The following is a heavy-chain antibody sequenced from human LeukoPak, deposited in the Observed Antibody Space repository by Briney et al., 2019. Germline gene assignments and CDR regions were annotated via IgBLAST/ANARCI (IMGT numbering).Heavy chain of an antibody. CDR2: IIPIFGTA. CDR3: ARVCGVVIRGAYYMDV. J-gene: IGHJ6*03. V-gene: IGHV1-69*05. D-gene: IGHD3-3*01. Sequence: ASVKVSCKASGGTFSSYAISWVRQAPGQGLEWMGGIIPIFGTANYAQKFQGRVTITTDESTSTAYMELSSLRSEDTAVYYCARVCGVVIRGAYYMDVWGKGTSVTVSS. CDR1: GGTFSSYA.